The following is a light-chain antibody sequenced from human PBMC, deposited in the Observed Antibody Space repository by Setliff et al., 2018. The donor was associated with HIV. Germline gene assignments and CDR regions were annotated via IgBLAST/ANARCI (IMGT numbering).Light chain of an antibody. J-gene: IGLJ2*01. CDR3: GTWDSSLSAGV. CDR2: DNN. V-gene: IGLV1-51*01. CDR1: SSNIGNNY. Sequence: QSVLTQPPSVSSAPGQKVTISCSGSSSNIGNNYLSWYQQRPGTAPTLLIYDNNKRPSKIPNRFSGSKSGTSATLCITGLQTGDEADYYCGTWDSSLSAGVFGGGTKVTVL.